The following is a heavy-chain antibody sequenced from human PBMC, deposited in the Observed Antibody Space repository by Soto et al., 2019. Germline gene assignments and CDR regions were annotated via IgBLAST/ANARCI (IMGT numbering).Heavy chain of an antibody. D-gene: IGHD5-18*01. V-gene: IGHV1-18*04. J-gene: IGHJ4*02. CDR3: ARDGRGYSYGYFDY. CDR2: ISAYNGNT. CDR1: GYTFTSYG. Sequence: ASVKVSCKASGYTFTSYGISWVRQAPGQVLEWMGWISAYNGNTNYAQKLQGRLTMTTDTSTSTAYMELRSLRSDDTAVYYCARDGRGYSYGYFDYWGQGTLVTVAS.